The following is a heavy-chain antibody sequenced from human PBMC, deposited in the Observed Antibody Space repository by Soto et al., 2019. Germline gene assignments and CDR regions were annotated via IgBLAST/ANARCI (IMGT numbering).Heavy chain of an antibody. V-gene: IGHV3-21*06. D-gene: IGHD2-21*01. CDR1: GFSFSSFS. CDR2: ISSSSRYI. J-gene: IGHJ4*02. CDR3: AREVGVAVIDIEDSHFDY. Sequence: VQLVESGGGLVKPGGSLRLSCEASGFSFSSFSMSWVRQAPGKGLEWVSSISSSSRYIYYTDSVKGRFTISRDNAKNLLYLQMISLRAEDTAVYYCAREVGVAVIDIEDSHFDYWGLGALVTVSS.